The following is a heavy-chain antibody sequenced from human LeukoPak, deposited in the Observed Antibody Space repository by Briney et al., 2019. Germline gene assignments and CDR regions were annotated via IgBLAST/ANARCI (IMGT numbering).Heavy chain of an antibody. J-gene: IGHJ4*02. V-gene: IGHV3-48*01. CDR1: GFTFNSYS. CDR3: ARVGLGLFAPDY. Sequence: GGSLRLSCVASGFTFNSYSMNWVRQTPGKGLEWVSYITATTGIITYADSVKGRFTVSRDNAENSVYLQMTSLRAEYTAVYYCARVGLGLFAPDYWGQGTLVSVSS. CDR2: ITATTGII. D-gene: IGHD3-10*02.